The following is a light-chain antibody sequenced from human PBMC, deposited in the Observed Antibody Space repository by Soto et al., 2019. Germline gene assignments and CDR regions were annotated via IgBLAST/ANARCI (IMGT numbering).Light chain of an antibody. CDR2: DNY. CDR3: GTWDSNLSAVV. V-gene: IGLV1-51*01. CDR1: SSNIGNNY. J-gene: IGLJ2*01. Sequence: QSVLTQPTSVSAAPGQKVTISCSGSSSNIGNNYVSWYQQLPGTAPKLLIYDNYKRPSGIPDRFSGSKSGTSATLGITGLQTGDEADYYCGTWDSNLSAVVFGGGTKLTVL.